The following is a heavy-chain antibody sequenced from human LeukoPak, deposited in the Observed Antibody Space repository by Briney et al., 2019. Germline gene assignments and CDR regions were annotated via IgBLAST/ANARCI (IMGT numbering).Heavy chain of an antibody. J-gene: IGHJ4*02. Sequence: GASVKVSCKASGGTFSSYAISWVRQAPGQGLEWMGGIIPIFGTANYAQKFQGRVTITADESTSTAYMELSSLRSEDTAVYYCARAPGNDFWSGIGQDYWGQGTLVTVSS. CDR1: GGTFSSYA. CDR3: ARAPGNDFWSGIGQDY. D-gene: IGHD3-3*01. CDR2: IIPIFGTA. V-gene: IGHV1-69*01.